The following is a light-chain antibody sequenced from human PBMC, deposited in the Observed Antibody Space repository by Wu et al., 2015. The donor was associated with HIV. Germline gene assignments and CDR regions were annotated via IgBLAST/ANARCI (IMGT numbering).Light chain of an antibody. CDR3: QQRSTWPVT. CDR1: QGVGMF. CDR2: DVS. V-gene: IGKV3-11*02. Sequence: VLTQSPDTLSLSPGERATLSCRASQGVGMFLAWYQQRDGQSPRLLIYDVSKRATGIPARFSGSGSGRDFTLTISSLEPEDSAVYYCQQRSTWPVTFGQGTRLE. J-gene: IGKJ5*01.